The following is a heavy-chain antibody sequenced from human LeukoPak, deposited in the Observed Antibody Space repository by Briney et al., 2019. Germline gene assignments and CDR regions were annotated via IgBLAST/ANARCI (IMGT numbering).Heavy chain of an antibody. CDR1: GGSISGYY. D-gene: IGHD3-16*01. CDR2: IYYSGTT. CDR3: ARDHRGGSDMDY. Sequence: SETLSLTCTVSGGSISGYYWSWIRQPPGKGLEWIGYIYYSGTTSYNPSLQSRVTISVDTSKNQFSLKLSSVTAADTAVYYCARDHRGGSDMDYWGQGTLVTVSS. J-gene: IGHJ4*02. V-gene: IGHV4-59*01.